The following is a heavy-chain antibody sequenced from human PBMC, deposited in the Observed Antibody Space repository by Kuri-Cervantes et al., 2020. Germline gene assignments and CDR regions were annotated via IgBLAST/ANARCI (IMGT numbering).Heavy chain of an antibody. V-gene: IGHV3-20*04. CDR2: INWNGGST. CDR3: ARPFTIAVGGLGY. Sequence: GESLKISCAASGFTFDDYGMSWVRQAPGKGLEWVSVINWNGGSTGYADSVKGRFTISRDNAKNSLYLQMNSLRAEDTALYYCARPFTIAVGGLGYWGQGTLVTVSS. CDR1: GFTFDDYG. D-gene: IGHD6-19*01. J-gene: IGHJ4*02.